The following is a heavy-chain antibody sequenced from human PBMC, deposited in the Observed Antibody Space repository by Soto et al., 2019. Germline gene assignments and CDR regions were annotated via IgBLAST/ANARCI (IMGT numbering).Heavy chain of an antibody. CDR2: ITPIFGAA. J-gene: IGHJ6*02. CDR1: GGTFSSYA. D-gene: IGHD1-7*01. CDR3: AREYNWNSIYYGRDV. Sequence: QVQLVQSGAEVKNPGSSVKVSCKASGGTFSSYAISWVRQAPGQGPEWMGGITPIFGAAHYAQKFQGRVTITADESTNTVYMELSSLRSEDTAVYYCAREYNWNSIYYGRDVWGQGTTVTVSS. V-gene: IGHV1-69*01.